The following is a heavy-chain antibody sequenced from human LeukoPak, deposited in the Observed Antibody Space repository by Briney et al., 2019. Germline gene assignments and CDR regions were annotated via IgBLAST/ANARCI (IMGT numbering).Heavy chain of an antibody. CDR1: GGSISSYY. CDR2: IYTSGST. CDR3: ARDWFFHTPGYEVGAPA. V-gene: IGHV4-4*07. J-gene: IGHJ5*02. Sequence: SETLSLTCTVSGGSISSYYWRWIRQPAGKGLEWIGRIYTSGSTNYNPSLKSRVTMSVDTSKNQFSLKLSSVTAADTAVYYCARDWFFHTPGYEVGAPAWGQATLVTVSS. D-gene: IGHD3-10*01.